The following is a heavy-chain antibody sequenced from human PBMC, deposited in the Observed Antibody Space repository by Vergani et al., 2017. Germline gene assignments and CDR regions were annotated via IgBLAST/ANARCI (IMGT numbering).Heavy chain of an antibody. D-gene: IGHD3-3*01. Sequence: QVTLKESGPALVKPTQTLTLTCTFSGFSLSTSGMRVSWIRQPPGKALEWLARIDWDDDKFYSTSLKTRLTISKDTSKNQVVLTMTNMDPVDTATYYCAHSSITIFGVVPFDYWGQGTLVTVSS. V-gene: IGHV2-70*04. CDR1: GFSLSTSGMR. J-gene: IGHJ4*02. CDR3: AHSSITIFGVVPFDY. CDR2: IDWDDDK.